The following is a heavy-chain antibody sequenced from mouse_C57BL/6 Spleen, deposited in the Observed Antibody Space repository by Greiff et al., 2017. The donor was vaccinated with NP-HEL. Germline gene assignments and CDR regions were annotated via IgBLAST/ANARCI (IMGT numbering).Heavy chain of an antibody. CDR2: IYPGNGDT. V-gene: IGHV1-12*01. J-gene: IGHJ2*01. CDR3: ARGYGSSFYFDY. CDR1: GYTFTSYN. D-gene: IGHD1-1*01. Sequence: QVQLQQSGAELVRPGASVKMSCKASGYTFTSYNMHWVKQTPRQGLEWIGAIYPGNGDTSYNQKFKGKATLTVDKSSSTAYMQRSSQTSEYSAVYFCARGYGSSFYFDYWGQGTTLTVSS.